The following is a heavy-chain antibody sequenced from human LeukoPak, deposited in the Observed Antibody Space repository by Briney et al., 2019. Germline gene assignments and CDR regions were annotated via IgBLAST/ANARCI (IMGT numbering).Heavy chain of an antibody. CDR1: GFTFSSYA. CDR3: AKGPYSGSYFGRDY. Sequence: GGSLRLSCGASGFTFSSYAMTWVRQPPGKGLEWVAAIRGSGGNTYYVDYVKGRLTISKDNSKNTLYLQMNSLRAEDTAVYYCAKGPYSGSYFGRDYWGQGTLVTVSS. V-gene: IGHV3-23*01. J-gene: IGHJ4*02. D-gene: IGHD1-26*01. CDR2: IRGSGGNT.